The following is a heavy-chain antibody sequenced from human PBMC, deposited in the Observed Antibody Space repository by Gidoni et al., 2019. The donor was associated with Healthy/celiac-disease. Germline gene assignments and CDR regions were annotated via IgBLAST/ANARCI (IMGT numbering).Heavy chain of an antibody. V-gene: IGHV4-59*01. J-gene: IGHJ4*02. CDR2: IYYSGRT. Sequence: QVQLQESGPGLVQPSETLSLTCTVSGGSISSYYWSWIRQPPGKGLEWIGYIYYSGRTNYNPSLKSRVTISVDTSKNQFPLKLSSVTAADTAVYYWARAGYSSTTNDYWGQGTLVTVSS. D-gene: IGHD6-13*01. CDR1: GGSISSYY. CDR3: ARAGYSSTTNDY.